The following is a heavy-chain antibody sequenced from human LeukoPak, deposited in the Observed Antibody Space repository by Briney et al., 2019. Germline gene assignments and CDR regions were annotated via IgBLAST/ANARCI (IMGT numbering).Heavy chain of an antibody. V-gene: IGHV3-23*01. J-gene: IGHJ4*02. Sequence: GGSLRLSCTASGFMLPTKPLTWSPKPPGKGWRWSPPISERSDGTYYADSVKGRFSISRDNSKNTLYLQMNSLRAEDTAVYYCAKETYGGDSAFFDYWGQGTLVTVSS. CDR1: GFMLPTKP. D-gene: IGHD4-23*01. CDR2: ISERSDGT. CDR3: AKETYGGDSAFFDY.